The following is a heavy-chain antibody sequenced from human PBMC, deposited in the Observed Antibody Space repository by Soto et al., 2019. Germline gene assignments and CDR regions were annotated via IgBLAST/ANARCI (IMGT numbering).Heavy chain of an antibody. CDR1: GFTFSSYA. CDR2: ISGSGGST. J-gene: IGHJ4*02. CDR3: ANERSGWYPLFDY. Sequence: EVQLLESGGAFVQPGGSLRLSCAASGFTFSSYAMSWVRQAPGKGLEWVSAISGSGGSTYYADSVKGRFTISRDNSKNTLYLQMNSLSAEDTAVYYCANERSGWYPLFDYWGQGTLVTVSS. V-gene: IGHV3-23*01. D-gene: IGHD6-19*01.